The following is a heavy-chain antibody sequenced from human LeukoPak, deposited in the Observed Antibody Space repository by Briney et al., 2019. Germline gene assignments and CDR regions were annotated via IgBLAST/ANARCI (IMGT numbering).Heavy chain of an antibody. CDR3: ATHETGTGSSYYYYMDV. V-gene: IGHV1-69-2*01. D-gene: IGHD1-7*01. J-gene: IGHJ6*03. Sequence: GASVKISCKASGYTFTDYYMHWVQQAPGKGLEWMGRVDPEDGETIYAEKFQGRVTITADTSTDTAYMELSSLRSEDTAVYYCATHETGTGSSYYYYMDVWGKGTTVTVSS. CDR1: GYTFTDYY. CDR2: VDPEDGET.